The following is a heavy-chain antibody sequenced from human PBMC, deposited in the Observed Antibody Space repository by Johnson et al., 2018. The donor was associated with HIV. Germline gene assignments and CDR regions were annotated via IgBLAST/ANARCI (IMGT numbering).Heavy chain of an antibody. J-gene: IGHJ3*02. CDR1: GFTFSSYG. D-gene: IGHD1-26*01. CDR2: ISYDGSNK. Sequence: QVQLVESGGGVVQPGRSLRLSCAASGFTFSSYGMHWVRQAPGKGLEWVAVISYDGSNKYYADSVKGRFTISRDNSMHTMYLQMNSLRTEDTAVYYCTTDSSSSYYSPSDAFDIWGQGTMVTVSS. V-gene: IGHV3-30*03. CDR3: TTDSSSSYYSPSDAFDI.